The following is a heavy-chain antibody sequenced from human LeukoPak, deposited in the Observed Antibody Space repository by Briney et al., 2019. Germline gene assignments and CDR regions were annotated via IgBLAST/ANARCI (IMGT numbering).Heavy chain of an antibody. D-gene: IGHD6-6*01. CDR1: GYSFTIYW. V-gene: IGHV5-51*01. CDR2: IYPGDSDT. Sequence: GESLKISCQGSGYSFTIYWIGGVRQMPGKGLEWMGIIYPGDSDTRYSPSFQGQVTISADKSISTAYLQWSSLKASDTAVYYCARLPRSDSSSVGNFDYWGQGTLVTVSS. CDR3: ARLPRSDSSSVGNFDY. J-gene: IGHJ4*02.